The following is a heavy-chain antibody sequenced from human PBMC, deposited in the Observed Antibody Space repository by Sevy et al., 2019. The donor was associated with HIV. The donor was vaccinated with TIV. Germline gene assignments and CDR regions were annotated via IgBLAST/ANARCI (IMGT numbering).Heavy chain of an antibody. CDR2: IRSKGNSFAT. CDR3: AGQVGDTVMAIFDY. J-gene: IGHJ4*02. Sequence: GGSLRLSCAASGFAFRGSAIHWVRQASGKGLEWIGRIRSKGNSFATDDVPSVKGRFTISREDTKKTAYLQMSGPKIDATAVYYCAGQVGDTVMAIFDYWGQGTLVTVSS. D-gene: IGHD1-26*01. V-gene: IGHV3-73*01. CDR1: GFAFRGSA.